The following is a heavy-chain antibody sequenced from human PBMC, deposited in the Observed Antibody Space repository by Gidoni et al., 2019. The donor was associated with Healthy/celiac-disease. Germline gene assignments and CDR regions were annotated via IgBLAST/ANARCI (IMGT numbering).Heavy chain of an antibody. D-gene: IGHD3-3*01. Sequence: QVQLVQSGAEVKKPGSSVKVSCQASGGTFSSYAISWVGQAPGQGLEWMGGIIPIFGTANYAQKFQGRVTITADESTSTAYMELSSLRSEDTAVYYCAREGLYFWSGSTATNWFDPWGQGTLVTVSS. CDR1: GGTFSSYA. CDR3: AREGLYFWSGSTATNWFDP. J-gene: IGHJ5*02. CDR2: IIPIFGTA. V-gene: IGHV1-69*01.